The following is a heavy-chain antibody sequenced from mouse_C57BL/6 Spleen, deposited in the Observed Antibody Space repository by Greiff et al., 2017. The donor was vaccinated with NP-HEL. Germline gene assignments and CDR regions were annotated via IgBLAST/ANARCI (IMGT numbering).Heavy chain of an antibody. CDR2: IYPGDGDT. CDR3: ARSREAMDY. J-gene: IGHJ4*01. V-gene: IGHV1-82*01. Sequence: QVQLQQSGPELVKPGASVKISCKASGYAFSSSWMNWVKQRPGKGLEWIGRIYPGDGDTNYNGKFKGKATLTADKSSSTAYMQLSSLTSEDSAVYFCARSREAMDYWGQGTSVTVSS. CDR1: GYAFSSSW.